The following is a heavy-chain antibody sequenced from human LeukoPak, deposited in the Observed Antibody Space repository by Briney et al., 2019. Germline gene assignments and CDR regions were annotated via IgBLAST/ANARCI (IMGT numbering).Heavy chain of an antibody. Sequence: GGTLRLSCAASGFTFSSYGMSWVRQAPGKGLEWVSAISGSGGSTYYADSVKGRFIISRDNAKDSLYLQMNSLRVEDTAVYYCLRGDRRDYWGQGTLVTVSS. V-gene: IGHV3-23*01. CDR3: LRGDRRDY. CDR2: ISGSGGST. J-gene: IGHJ4*02. CDR1: GFTFSSYG.